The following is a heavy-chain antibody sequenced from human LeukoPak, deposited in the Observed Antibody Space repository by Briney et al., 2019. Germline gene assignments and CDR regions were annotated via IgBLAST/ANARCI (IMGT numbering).Heavy chain of an antibody. V-gene: IGHV1-69*04. CDR3: AREPAAGSFDY. CDR2: IIPIFGIA. D-gene: IGHD6-13*01. J-gene: IGHJ4*02. CDR1: GGTFSSYA. Sequence: SVKVSCKASGGTFSSYAISWVRQAPGQGLEWMGRIIPIFGIANYAQKFQGRVTITADKSTSTAYMELSSLRSEDTAVYYCAREPAAGSFDYWGQGTLVTVSS.